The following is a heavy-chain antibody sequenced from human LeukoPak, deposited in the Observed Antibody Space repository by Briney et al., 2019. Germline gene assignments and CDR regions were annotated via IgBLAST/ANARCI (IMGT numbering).Heavy chain of an antibody. CDR2: IGISRGNT. J-gene: IGHJ4*02. CDR3: ARDHNYAFDN. D-gene: IGHD1-1*01. Sequence: GGSLSLSCAAPGFTFSDYSINWVGQAPGKGLEWISYIGISRGNTKYADSVKGRFTISGDNAKNSLYLQMNSLRVEDTAVYYCARDHNYAFDNWGQGTLVTVSS. CDR1: GFTFSDYS. V-gene: IGHV3-48*04.